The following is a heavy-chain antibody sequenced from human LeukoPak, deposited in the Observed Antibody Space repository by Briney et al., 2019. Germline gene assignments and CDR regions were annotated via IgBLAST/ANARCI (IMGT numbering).Heavy chain of an antibody. CDR2: INPNSGGT. J-gene: IGHJ4*02. CDR1: KYIFTDYY. V-gene: IGHV1-2*02. Sequence: ASVKVSRKASKYIFTDYYIHWVRQAPGQGLEWMGSINPNSGGTIYAQKFRDRVTMTRDTSITTAYMELSRLTSDATAIYYCARENKLATFDFWGLGTLVTVSS. CDR3: ARENKLATFDF. D-gene: IGHD5-12*01.